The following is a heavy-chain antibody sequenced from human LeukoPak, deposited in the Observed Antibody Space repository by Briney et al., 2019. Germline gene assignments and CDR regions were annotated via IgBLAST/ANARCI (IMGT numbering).Heavy chain of an antibody. D-gene: IGHD2-15*01. CDR2: SRDKPNSYST. V-gene: IGHV3-72*01. J-gene: IGHJ4*02. Sequence: GGSLRLSCEASGFTFSDHYIDWVRQAPGKGLEWVGRSRDKPNSYSTEYAASVKGRFTIIRDDSKNSLYLQMNNLRTEDTAVYYCAKVSRAYCSGGGCYYFDYWGQGTLVTVSS. CDR3: AKVSRAYCSGGGCYYFDY. CDR1: GFTFSDHY.